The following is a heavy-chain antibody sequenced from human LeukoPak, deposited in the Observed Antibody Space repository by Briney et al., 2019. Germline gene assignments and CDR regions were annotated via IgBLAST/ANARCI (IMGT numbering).Heavy chain of an antibody. Sequence: ASVKVSCKASEGTFSSYAISWVRQAPGQGLEWMGGIIPIFGTANYAQKFQGRVTITADESTSTAYMELSSLRSEDTAVYYCARWSGLTMVRGGNPDSRNIDAFDIWGQGTMVTVSS. CDR1: EGTFSSYA. CDR3: ARWSGLTMVRGGNPDSRNIDAFDI. V-gene: IGHV1-69*13. J-gene: IGHJ3*02. D-gene: IGHD3-10*01. CDR2: IIPIFGTA.